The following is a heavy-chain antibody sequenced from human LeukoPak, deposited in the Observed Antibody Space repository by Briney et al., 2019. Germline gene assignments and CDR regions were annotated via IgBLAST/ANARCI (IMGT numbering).Heavy chain of an antibody. CDR3: ARYYDSSGYYRFDAFDI. V-gene: IGHV4-4*07. J-gene: IGHJ3*02. CDR2: ICTSGST. Sequence: SETLSLTCTVSGVSISSYYWSWIRQPAGKGLEWIGRICTSGSTNYNPSLKSRVTMSVDTSKNQFSLKLSSVTAADTAVYYCARYYDSSGYYRFDAFDIWGQGTMVTVSS. D-gene: IGHD3-22*01. CDR1: GVSISSYY.